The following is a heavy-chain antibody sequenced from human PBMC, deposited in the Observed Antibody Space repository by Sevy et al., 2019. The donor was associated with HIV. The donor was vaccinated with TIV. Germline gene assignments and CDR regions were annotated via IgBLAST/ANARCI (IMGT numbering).Heavy chain of an antibody. CDR1: GFTFSSYS. CDR3: AGEGSGYASSGYYWGPHYFDY. V-gene: IGHV3-48*02. Sequence: GGSLRLSCAASGFTFSSYSMNWVRQAPGKGLEWVSYISSSSSTIYYADSVKGRFTTSRDNAKKSLYLQMISLRDEDTAVYYCAGEGSGYASSGYYWGPHYFDYWGQGTLVTVSS. D-gene: IGHD3-22*01. J-gene: IGHJ4*02. CDR2: ISSSSSTI.